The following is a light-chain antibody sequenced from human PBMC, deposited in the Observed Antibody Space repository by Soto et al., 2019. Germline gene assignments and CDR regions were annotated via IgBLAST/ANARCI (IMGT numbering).Light chain of an antibody. Sequence: QSVLTQPPSASGTPGQTIAISCSGGTSNIGSHTVDWYQQLPGTAPRLLIYSNTQRPSGVPDRLSGSKSGTSASLAISGLQSEYEGDYYCAAWDESLNGVVFGGGTKLTVL. CDR2: SNT. V-gene: IGLV1-44*01. J-gene: IGLJ2*01. CDR1: TSNIGSHT. CDR3: AAWDESLNGVV.